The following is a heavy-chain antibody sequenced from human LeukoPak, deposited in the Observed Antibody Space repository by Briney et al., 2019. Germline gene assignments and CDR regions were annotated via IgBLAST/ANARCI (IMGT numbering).Heavy chain of an antibody. CDR1: GYTFTSYG. J-gene: IGHJ5*02. CDR2: ISAYNGNT. CDR3: ARLPLYSSGRETWFDP. D-gene: IGHD6-19*01. Sequence: GASVKASCKASGYTFTSYGISWVRQAPGQGLEWMGWISAYNGNTNYAQKLQGRVTMTTDTSTSTAYMELRSLRSDDTAVYYCARLPLYSSGRETWFDPWGQGTLVTVSS. V-gene: IGHV1-18*01.